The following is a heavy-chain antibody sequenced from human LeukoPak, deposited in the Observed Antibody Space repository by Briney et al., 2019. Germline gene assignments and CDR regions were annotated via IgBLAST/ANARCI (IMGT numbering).Heavy chain of an antibody. CDR3: ARHGCSSTSCLDY. D-gene: IGHD2-2*01. CDR1: GGSISNTAYY. CDR2: MYYRGNT. Sequence: SETLSLTCTVSGGSISNTAYYWGWIRQPPGKGLEWIGNMYYRGNTYCNPSLKSRVTISADTSKNQFSLKLSSVTAADTAVYYCARHGCSSTSCLDYWGQGTLVTVSS. J-gene: IGHJ4*02. V-gene: IGHV4-39*01.